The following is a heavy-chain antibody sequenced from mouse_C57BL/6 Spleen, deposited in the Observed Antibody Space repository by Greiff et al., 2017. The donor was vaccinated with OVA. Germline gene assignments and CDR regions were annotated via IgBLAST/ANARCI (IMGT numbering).Heavy chain of an antibody. J-gene: IGHJ2*01. CDR1: GFSLTSYA. CDR2: IWTGGGT. Sequence: QVQLKQSGPGLVAPSQSLSITCTVSGFSLTSYAISWVRQPPGKGLEWLGVIWTGGGTNYNSALKSRLSISKDNSKSQVFLKMNSLQTDDTARYYCARNTVSYSNYYFDYWGQGTTLTVSS. D-gene: IGHD2-5*01. CDR3: ARNTVSYSNYYFDY. V-gene: IGHV2-9-1*01.